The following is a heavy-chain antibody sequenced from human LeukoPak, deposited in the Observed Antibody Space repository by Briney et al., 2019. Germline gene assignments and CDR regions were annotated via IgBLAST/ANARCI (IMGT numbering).Heavy chain of an antibody. Sequence: ASVKDSCKASGYTFTDNYIHWVRQAPGHGLECMGWMHANTGDTVYVQKFQGRVTFTRDTSISTAYMELHRLGSDDTAVYYCVRDLTNPASGDYWGQGTLVTVSS. V-gene: IGHV1-2*02. CDR3: VRDLTNPASGDY. CDR1: GYTFTDNY. CDR2: MHANTGDT. J-gene: IGHJ4*02. D-gene: IGHD1-14*01.